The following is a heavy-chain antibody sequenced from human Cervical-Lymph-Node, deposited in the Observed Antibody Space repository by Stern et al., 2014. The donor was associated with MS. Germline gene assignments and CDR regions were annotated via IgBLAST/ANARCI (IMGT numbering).Heavy chain of an antibody. D-gene: IGHD6-19*01. CDR3: AKAPIAMVGSYLDS. V-gene: IGHV3-30*18. CDR2: ISFDGNKK. J-gene: IGHJ4*02. CDR1: GFTFSTFG. Sequence: VQLVASGGGVVQPGKSLRLSCAASGFTFSTFGMHWVRQAPGKGLEWVTFISFDGNKKYFADAVKGRFATSRDNSKDTLHLEMNSLTVDDTAVYYCAKAPIAMVGSYLDSWGQGTLVIVSS.